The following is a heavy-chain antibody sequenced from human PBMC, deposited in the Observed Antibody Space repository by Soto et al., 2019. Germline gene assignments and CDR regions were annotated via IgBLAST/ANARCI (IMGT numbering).Heavy chain of an antibody. CDR3: ASYSVVVDATLVGAFDI. Sequence: QVQLVQSGAEVKKPGSSVKVSCKASGGTFSSYAISWVRQAPGQGLEWMGGIIPIFGTANYAQKFQGRVTITADESPSTADMELSSLRSEDTAVYYWASYSVVVDATLVGAFDIWGQGTMVTVSS. CDR2: IIPIFGTA. J-gene: IGHJ3*02. D-gene: IGHD2-15*01. CDR1: GGTFSSYA. V-gene: IGHV1-69*01.